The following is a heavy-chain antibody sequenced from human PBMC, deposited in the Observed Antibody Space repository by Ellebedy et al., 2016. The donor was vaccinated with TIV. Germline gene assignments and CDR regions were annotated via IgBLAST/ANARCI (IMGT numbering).Heavy chain of an antibody. J-gene: IGHJ6*03. CDR2: LYYSGSA. CDR3: ARGRAGGRYMDI. D-gene: IGHD6-19*01. V-gene: IGHV4-59*01. Sequence: SETLSLTCTVSGGSISSYYWSWIRQPPGKGLEWIGNLYYSGSANYSPSLKSRVTISVDTSKSQFSLKLTSVTAADTAVYYCARGRAGGRYMDIWGKGTTVIVS. CDR1: GGSISSYY.